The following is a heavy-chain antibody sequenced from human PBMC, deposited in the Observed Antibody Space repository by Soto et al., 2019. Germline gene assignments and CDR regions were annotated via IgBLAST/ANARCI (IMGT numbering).Heavy chain of an antibody. CDR1: GYRFTEYA. CDR2: IITGNGDT. Sequence: QVQLQQSGAEVRKPGAAVTISCKASGYRFTEYALHWVRQAPGQSLEWMGWIITGNGDTKYSHKFQCRITISRDTSASTVYMDLRDLRSEDTAVYYCARDIGSGSYFNSNNWFDPWGQGSLVTVSS. CDR3: ARDIGSGSYFNSNNWFDP. D-gene: IGHD3-10*01. J-gene: IGHJ5*02. V-gene: IGHV1-3*04.